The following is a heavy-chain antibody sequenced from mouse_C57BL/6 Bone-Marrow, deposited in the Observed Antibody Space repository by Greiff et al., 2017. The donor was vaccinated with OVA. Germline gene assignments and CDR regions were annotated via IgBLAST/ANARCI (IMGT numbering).Heavy chain of an antibody. Sequence: EVQVVESGAELVRPGASVKLSCTASGFNIKDDYMHWVKQRPEQGLEWIGWIDPENGDTEYASKFQGKATITADTSSNTAYLQLSSLTSEDTAVYYCTAIYYGYDDWYFDVWGTGTTVTVSS. CDR2: IDPENGDT. CDR3: TAIYYGYDDWYFDV. J-gene: IGHJ1*03. CDR1: GFNIKDDY. V-gene: IGHV14-4*01. D-gene: IGHD2-2*01.